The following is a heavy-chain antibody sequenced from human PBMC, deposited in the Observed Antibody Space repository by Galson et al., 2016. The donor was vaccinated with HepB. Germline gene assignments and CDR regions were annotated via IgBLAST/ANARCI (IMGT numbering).Heavy chain of an antibody. V-gene: IGHV1-69*13. CDR3: AREGCAGDCPKWFDP. J-gene: IGHJ5*01. Sequence: SVKVSCKASGGTFSTDDLSWVRQAPGQGLEWMGGIVPMFGATNYAQKFQDRVTITADESTNTAYMELSSLRSEDTAIYYCAREGCAGDCPKWFDPWGQGTLVTVSS. CDR1: GGTFSTDD. D-gene: IGHD2-21*02. CDR2: IVPMFGAT.